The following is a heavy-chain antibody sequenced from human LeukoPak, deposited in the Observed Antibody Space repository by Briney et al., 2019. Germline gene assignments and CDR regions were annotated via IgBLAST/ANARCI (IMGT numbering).Heavy chain of an antibody. V-gene: IGHV3-7*05. CDR3: ARGAKGAYFDR. D-gene: IGHD4/OR15-4a*01. Sequence: GGSLRLSCAASGFTFTTYWMSWVRQAPGKGLEWVANLKQDGSEKYYVDSVKGRFTISRDNANNSLYLQMNSLRAEDTAVYYCARGAKGAYFDRWGQGTLVTASS. J-gene: IGHJ4*02. CDR2: LKQDGSEK. CDR1: GFTFTTYW.